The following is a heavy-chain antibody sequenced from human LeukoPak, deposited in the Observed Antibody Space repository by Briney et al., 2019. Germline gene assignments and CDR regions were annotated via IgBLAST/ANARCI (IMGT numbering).Heavy chain of an antibody. Sequence: ASVKVSCKASGYTFTGYYMHWVRQAPGQGLEWMGWTNPNSGGTNYAQKFQGRVTMTRDTSISTAYMELSRLRSDDTAVYYCARELYDSSGYHFVAFDIWGQGTMVTVSS. CDR3: ARELYDSSGYHFVAFDI. V-gene: IGHV1-2*02. CDR2: TNPNSGGT. D-gene: IGHD3-22*01. CDR1: GYTFTGYY. J-gene: IGHJ3*02.